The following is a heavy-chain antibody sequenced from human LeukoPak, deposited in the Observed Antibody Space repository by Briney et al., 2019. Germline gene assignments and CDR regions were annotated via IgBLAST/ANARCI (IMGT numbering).Heavy chain of an antibody. Sequence: ASVKVSCKASRYTFTGYYMHWVRQAPGQGLEWMGWINPNSGGTNYAQKFQGRVTMTRDTSISTAYMELSRLRSDDTAVYYCARDRRDGYNYWYSDLWGRGTLVTVS. J-gene: IGHJ2*01. D-gene: IGHD5-24*01. CDR2: INPNSGGT. CDR1: RYTFTGYY. CDR3: ARDRRDGYNYWYSDL. V-gene: IGHV1-2*02.